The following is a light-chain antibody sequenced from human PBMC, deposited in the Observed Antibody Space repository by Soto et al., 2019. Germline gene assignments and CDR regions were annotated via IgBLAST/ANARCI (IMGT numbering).Light chain of an antibody. CDR2: GAS. Sequence: EIVLTQSRGTLSLSPGERATLSCRASQSVSSSYLAWYQQKPGQAPRLLIYGASSRATGIPDRFSGSGFGTDFTLTIRRLEPEDFAVYYCQQYGSSPPYTFGQGTKLEIK. CDR3: QQYGSSPPYT. J-gene: IGKJ2*01. V-gene: IGKV3-20*01. CDR1: QSVSSSY.